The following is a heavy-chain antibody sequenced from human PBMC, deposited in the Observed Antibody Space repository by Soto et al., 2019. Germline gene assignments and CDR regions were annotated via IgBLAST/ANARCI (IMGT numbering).Heavy chain of an antibody. J-gene: IGHJ4*02. CDR3: ARTPGGSSSFVAY. V-gene: IGHV1-3*05. CDR1: GYTFTSYA. D-gene: IGHD6-6*01. CDR2: INAGNGNT. Sequence: QVQLVQSGAEEKKPGASVKVSCKASGYTFTSYAMHWVRQAPGQRLEWMGWINAGNGNTKYSQKFQGRVTITRDTSASTAYIELSSLRSGDTSVYYGARTPGGSSSFVAYWDQGTLVTVSS.